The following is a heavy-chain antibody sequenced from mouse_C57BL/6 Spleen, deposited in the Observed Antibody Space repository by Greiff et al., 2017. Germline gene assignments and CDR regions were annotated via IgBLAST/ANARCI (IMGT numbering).Heavy chain of an antibody. Sequence: EVQLVESGGGLVKPGGSLKLSCAASGFTFSDYGMHWVRQAPEKGLEWVAYISSGSITIYSADPVTGRFPISRDNAQNTLFLQMTSLRAEDTPMYYCVRKSNCDPHWYFEVWGTETTVTVSS. CDR3: VRKSNCDPHWYFEV. D-gene: IGHD4-1*02. V-gene: IGHV5-17*01. CDR2: ISSGSITI. CDR1: GFTFSDYG. J-gene: IGHJ1*03.